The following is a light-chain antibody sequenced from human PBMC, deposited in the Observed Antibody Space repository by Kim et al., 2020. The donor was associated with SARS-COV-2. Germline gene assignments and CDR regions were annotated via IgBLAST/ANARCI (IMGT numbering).Light chain of an antibody. J-gene: IGKJ2*03. CDR2: EAT. Sequence: SASIGDRRSITCRASQSVDRWLAWYQQRPGKAPKLLIYEATDLKSGVPSRFSGRGSGTEFTLTITSLQPDDFGTYYCQQYSTYSYSLGQGTKLEI. CDR3: QQYSTYSYS. CDR1: QSVDRW. V-gene: IGKV1-5*01.